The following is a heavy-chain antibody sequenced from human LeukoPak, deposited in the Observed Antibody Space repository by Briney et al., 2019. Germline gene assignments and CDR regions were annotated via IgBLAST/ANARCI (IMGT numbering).Heavy chain of an antibody. CDR1: GFTFSSYS. J-gene: IGHJ6*02. Sequence: GGSLRLSCAASGFTFSSYSMNWVRQAPGKGLEWVSSISSSSSYIYYADSVKGRFTISRDNAKNSLYLQMNSLRAEDTAVYYCARVSMVRGVYYGMDVRGQGTTVTVSS. V-gene: IGHV3-21*01. CDR3: ARVSMVRGVYYGMDV. CDR2: ISSSSSYI. D-gene: IGHD3-10*01.